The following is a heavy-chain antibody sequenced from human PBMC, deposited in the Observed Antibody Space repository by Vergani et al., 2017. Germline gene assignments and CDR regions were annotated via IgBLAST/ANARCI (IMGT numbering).Heavy chain of an antibody. V-gene: IGHV1-69*08. D-gene: IGHD6-13*01. Sequence: QVQLVQSGAEVKKPGSSVKVSCKASGGTFSSYTISWVRQAPGQGLEWMGRIIPILGIANYTQKFQVRVTITADKSTSTAYMELSSLRSEDTAVYYCARETAAGSYDAFDIWGQGTMVTVSS. J-gene: IGHJ3*02. CDR2: IIPILGIA. CDR3: ARETAAGSYDAFDI. CDR1: GGTFSSYT.